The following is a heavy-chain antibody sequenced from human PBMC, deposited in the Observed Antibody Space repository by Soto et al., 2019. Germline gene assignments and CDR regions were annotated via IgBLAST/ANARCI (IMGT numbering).Heavy chain of an antibody. CDR3: TSEYSSSSTPGY. D-gene: IGHD6-6*01. J-gene: IGHJ4*02. CDR1: GFTFGDYA. Sequence: GGSLRLPCTASGFTFGDYAMSWVRQAPGKGLEWVGFIRSKAYGGTTEYAASVKGRFTISRDDSKSIAYLQMNSLKTEDTAVYYCTSEYSSSSTPGYWGQGTLVTVSS. CDR2: IRSKAYGGTT. V-gene: IGHV3-49*04.